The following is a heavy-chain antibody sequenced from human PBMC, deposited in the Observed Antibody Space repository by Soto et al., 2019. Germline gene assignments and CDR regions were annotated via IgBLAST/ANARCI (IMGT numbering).Heavy chain of an antibody. Sequence: LRLSSSACGFDVKNYAVHWVRQAPGKGPEYLSGISSNGDTTYYADSVKDRITSSRDSSNNAVYLQLSSLTPADTAVYHCVKGCCRTNTCYTVFLDLWARGTLVTVSS. CDR2: ISSNGDTT. CDR1: GFDVKNYA. V-gene: IGHV3-64D*06. CDR3: VKGCCRTNTCYTVFLDL. D-gene: IGHD2-15*01. J-gene: IGHJ4*02.